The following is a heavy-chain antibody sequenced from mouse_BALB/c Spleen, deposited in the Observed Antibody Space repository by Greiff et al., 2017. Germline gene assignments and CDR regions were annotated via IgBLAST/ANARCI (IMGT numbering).Heavy chain of an antibody. Sequence: EVQRVESGPGLVKPSQSLSLTCTVTGYSITSDYAWNWIRQFPGNKLEWMGYISYSGSTSYNPSLKSRISITRDTSKNQFFLQLNSVTTEDTATYYCARDLGYAMDYWGQGTSVTVSS. CDR3: ARDLGYAMDY. J-gene: IGHJ4*01. CDR1: GYSITSDYA. V-gene: IGHV3-2*02. CDR2: ISYSGST.